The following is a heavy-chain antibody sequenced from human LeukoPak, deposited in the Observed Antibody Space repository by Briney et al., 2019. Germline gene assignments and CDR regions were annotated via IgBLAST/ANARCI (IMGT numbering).Heavy chain of an antibody. CDR1: GLTVSSNY. V-gene: IGHV3-66*01. CDR3: ARVGSGNTYGYADY. CDR2: FYNGINT. D-gene: IGHD5-18*01. Sequence: GGSLRLSCAAAGLTVSSNYMTWVRQAPGEGLEWVSVFYNGINTYYADSVKGRFTTSRDNSKNTLYLQMNSLRVEDTAVYFCARVGSGNTYGYADYWGQGTLVTVSS. J-gene: IGHJ4*02.